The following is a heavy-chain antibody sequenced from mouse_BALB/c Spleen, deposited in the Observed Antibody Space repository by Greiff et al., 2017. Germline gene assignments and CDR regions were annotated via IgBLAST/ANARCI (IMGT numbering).Heavy chain of an antibody. V-gene: IGHV1-54*01. D-gene: IGHD2-10*02. J-gene: IGHJ4*01. Sequence: VQLQESGAELVRPGTSVKVSCKASGYAFTNYLIEWVKQRPGQGLEWIGVINPGSGGTNYNEKFKGKATLTADKSSSTAYMQLSSLTSDDSAVYFCAREYGNYRGAMDYWGQGTSVTVSS. CDR3: AREYGNYRGAMDY. CDR2: INPGSGGT. CDR1: GYAFTNYL.